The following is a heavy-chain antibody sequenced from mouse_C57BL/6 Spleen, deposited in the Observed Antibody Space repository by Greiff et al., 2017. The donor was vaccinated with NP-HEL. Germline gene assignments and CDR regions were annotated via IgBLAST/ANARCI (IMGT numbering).Heavy chain of an antibody. J-gene: IGHJ2*01. Sequence: VQLVESGAELVRPGASVKLSCKASGYTFTDYYINWVKQRPGQGLEWIARIYPGSGNTYYNEKFKGKATLTAEKSSSTAYMQLSSLTSEDSAVYFCARYYAFDYWGQGNTLTVSS. CDR3: ARYYAFDY. D-gene: IGHD1-1*01. V-gene: IGHV1-76*01. CDR1: GYTFTDYY. CDR2: IYPGSGNT.